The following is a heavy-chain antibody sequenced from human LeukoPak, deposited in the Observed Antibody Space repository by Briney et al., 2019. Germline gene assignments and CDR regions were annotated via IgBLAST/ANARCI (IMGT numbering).Heavy chain of an antibody. V-gene: IGHV4-39*01. Sequence: SETLSLTCTVSGVSISSSSYYWGWIRQPPGKGLEWIGSIYYSGSTYYNPSLKSRVTISVDTSKNQFSLKLSSVTAADTAVYYCAATLRYFDWLPNNNDAFDIWGQGTMVTVSS. CDR3: AATLRYFDWLPNNNDAFDI. J-gene: IGHJ3*02. CDR2: IYYSGST. D-gene: IGHD3-9*01. CDR1: GVSISSSSYY.